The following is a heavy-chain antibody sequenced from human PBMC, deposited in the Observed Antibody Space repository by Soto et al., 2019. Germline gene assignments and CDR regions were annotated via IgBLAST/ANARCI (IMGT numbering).Heavy chain of an antibody. CDR1: GGSISSYY. D-gene: IGHD6-19*01. V-gene: IGHV4-59*01. J-gene: IGHJ3*02. CDR2: IYYSGST. Sequence: SETLSLTCTVSGGSISSYYWSWIRQPPGKGLEWIGYIYYSGSTNYNPSLKSRVTISVDTSKNQFSLKLSSVTAADTAVYYCARARVAGVPNDAFDIWGQGTMVTVSS. CDR3: ARARVAGVPNDAFDI.